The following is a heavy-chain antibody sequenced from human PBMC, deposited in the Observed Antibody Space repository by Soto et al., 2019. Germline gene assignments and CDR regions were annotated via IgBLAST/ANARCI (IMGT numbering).Heavy chain of an antibody. Sequence: QVQLQESGPGLVKPSETLSLTCTVSGGSISSYFWNWIRQPPGKGLEWIGSIYSSGSTNYNPSLKSRVTISVDTSKNQFSLELSSVTAADTAVYYCARRISGDYGNWLDPWGQGILVTVSS. CDR3: ARRISGDYGNWLDP. CDR1: GGSISSYF. J-gene: IGHJ5*02. D-gene: IGHD4-17*01. CDR2: IYSSGST. V-gene: IGHV4-59*08.